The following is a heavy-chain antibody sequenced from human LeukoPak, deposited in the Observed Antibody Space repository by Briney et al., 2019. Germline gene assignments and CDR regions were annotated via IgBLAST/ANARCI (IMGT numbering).Heavy chain of an antibody. J-gene: IGHJ3*01. D-gene: IGHD3-16*01. CDR2: ISGSGGST. Sequence: GGSLRLSCAASGFTFSDYSMSWVRQAPGKGLEWVSAISGSGGSTYYADSVKGRFTISRDNSKNTLYLQMNSLRAADTAVYYCAKDIWVTPEGPSSWGQGTMVTVSS. V-gene: IGHV3-23*01. CDR3: AKDIWVTPEGPSS. CDR1: GFTFSDYS.